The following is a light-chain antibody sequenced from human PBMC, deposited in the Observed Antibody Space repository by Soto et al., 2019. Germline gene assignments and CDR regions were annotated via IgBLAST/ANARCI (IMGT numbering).Light chain of an antibody. Sequence: DIQMTQSPSSLSASVGDRVTITCQASRDIDNYLNWYQQKPGKAPNLLIYDASNLETGVPLRFSGSRSGTHITLSISSLQPEDIGTYYCHKYDNRPFTFGQGTKLEIK. CDR2: DAS. J-gene: IGKJ2*01. V-gene: IGKV1-33*01. CDR1: RDIDNY. CDR3: HKYDNRPFT.